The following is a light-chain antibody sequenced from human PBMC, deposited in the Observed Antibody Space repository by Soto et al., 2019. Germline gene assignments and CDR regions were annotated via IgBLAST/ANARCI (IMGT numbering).Light chain of an antibody. V-gene: IGKV3D-15*01. CDR1: QTVPSR. CDR2: DVS. Sequence: EIVMTQSPATLSVSPGEGVTLCCRAGQTVPSRIAWYQQKPGQAPSLLIYDVSTRATGIPARFSGSGSGTDFTLTISSLEPEDFAVYYCQHRTNWLITFGQGTRLEIK. CDR3: QHRTNWLIT. J-gene: IGKJ5*01.